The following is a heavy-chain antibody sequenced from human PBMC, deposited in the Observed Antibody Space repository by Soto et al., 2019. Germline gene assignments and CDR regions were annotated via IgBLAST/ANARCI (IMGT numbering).Heavy chain of an antibody. Sequence: SETLSLTCTVSGDSMSGYYWTWIRQPAGKGLEWIGRVYSSGGTHYNPSLKSRVTISLDTSKNQFSLRLLSVTDADTAVYYCARGQRFSDWFDPWGQGTLVTVSS. CDR2: VYSSGGT. J-gene: IGHJ5*02. V-gene: IGHV4-4*07. CDR1: GDSMSGYY. D-gene: IGHD3-3*01. CDR3: ARGQRFSDWFDP.